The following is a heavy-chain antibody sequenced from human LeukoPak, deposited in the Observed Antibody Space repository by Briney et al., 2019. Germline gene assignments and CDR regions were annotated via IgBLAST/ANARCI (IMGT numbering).Heavy chain of an antibody. CDR1: GFTFSTYA. Sequence: GGSLRLSCAASGFTFSTYAMGWVRQAPGKGLEWVSAISSGGGAYYADSVKGRFTISRHNSKNTLYLQMNSLRAEDTAVYYCARARYYDSSGYYFDYWGQGTLVTVSS. CDR2: ISSGGGA. D-gene: IGHD3-22*01. CDR3: ARARYYDSSGYYFDY. V-gene: IGHV3-23*01. J-gene: IGHJ4*02.